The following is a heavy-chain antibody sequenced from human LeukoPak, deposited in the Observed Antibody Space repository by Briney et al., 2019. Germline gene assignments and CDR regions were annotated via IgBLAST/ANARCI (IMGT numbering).Heavy chain of an antibody. D-gene: IGHD6-19*01. CDR1: GFTFSTYS. Sequence: PGGSLRLSCAASGFTFSTYSMNWVRQAPGKGLEWVSGINWNGGRTGYAESVKGRFTISRDNAKNSLYLQMNTLRAEDTALYYCARAVSNSGWYGSVDYWGQGTLVTVSS. V-gene: IGHV3-20*04. CDR2: INWNGGRT. CDR3: ARAVSNSGWYGSVDY. J-gene: IGHJ4*02.